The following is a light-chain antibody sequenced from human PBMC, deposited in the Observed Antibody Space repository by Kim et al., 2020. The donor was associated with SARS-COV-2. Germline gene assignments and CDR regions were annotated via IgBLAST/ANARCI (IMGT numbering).Light chain of an antibody. Sequence: GKSITISCTGTSSDVGTYNYVSWYQQYRGKAPKLMIYDVSNRPSGVSNRFSGSKSGNTASLTISGLQAEDEGDYYCSSYTRSGTVFGTGTKVTVL. CDR1: SSDVGTYNY. CDR2: DVS. J-gene: IGLJ1*01. CDR3: SSYTRSGTV. V-gene: IGLV2-14*03.